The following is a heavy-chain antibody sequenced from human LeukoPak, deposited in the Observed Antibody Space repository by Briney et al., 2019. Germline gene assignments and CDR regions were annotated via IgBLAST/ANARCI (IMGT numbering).Heavy chain of an antibody. D-gene: IGHD3-10*01. J-gene: IGHJ4*02. Sequence: TGGSLRLSCAASGFTFRNCAMSWVRQAPGKGLEWVSGISGTGYNTYYADSVKGRFTISRDNSKNTLYLQTNSLGAEDTAVYYCAKHGSGSLFYFDYWGQRTLVTVSS. CDR3: AKHGSGSLFYFDY. CDR1: GFTFRNCA. CDR2: ISGTGYNT. V-gene: IGHV3-23*01.